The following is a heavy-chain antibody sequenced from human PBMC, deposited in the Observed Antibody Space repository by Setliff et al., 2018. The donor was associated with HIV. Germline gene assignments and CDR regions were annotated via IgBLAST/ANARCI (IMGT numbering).Heavy chain of an antibody. Sequence: SETLSLTCAVYGGSFSAYHWSWIRQTPGKGLEWLGEINHSGSTAYNLALESRVSMSIDTSKNQFSLKLSSVTAADTAVYYCARGTADYYMDVWGKGTTVTVSS. CDR3: ARGTADYYMDV. CDR1: GGSFSAYH. CDR2: INHSGST. V-gene: IGHV4-34*01. J-gene: IGHJ6*03. D-gene: IGHD5-18*01.